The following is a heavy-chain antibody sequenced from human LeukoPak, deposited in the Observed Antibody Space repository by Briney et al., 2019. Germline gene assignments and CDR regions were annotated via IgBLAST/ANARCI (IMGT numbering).Heavy chain of an antibody. Sequence: GGSLRLSCAASGFTLSSYSMNWVRQAPGKGLEWLSYISSTSSAIYYADSLKGRFTISRDNAKNSLYLQMDSLRAEDTAVYCCARVIGSYGDSAYWGQGTLVTVSS. CDR1: GFTLSSYS. CDR3: ARVIGSYGDSAY. J-gene: IGHJ4*02. V-gene: IGHV3-48*04. D-gene: IGHD3-16*01. CDR2: ISSTSSAI.